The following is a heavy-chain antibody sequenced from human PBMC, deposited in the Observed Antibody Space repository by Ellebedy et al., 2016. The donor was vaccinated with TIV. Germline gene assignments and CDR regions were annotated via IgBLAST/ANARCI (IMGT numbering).Heavy chain of an antibody. CDR2: IIPIFGTP. D-gene: IGHD5-12*01. J-gene: IGHJ4*02. Sequence: SVKVSCXASGGTFSNYAFCWVRQGPGQGLEWMGQIIPIFGTPSYSQKFLGRVTITADRSSSTIYMELTSLRSDDTAVYYCATDQRYSGYGTFDNWGQGALVTVSS. CDR1: GGTFSNYA. V-gene: IGHV1-69*06. CDR3: ATDQRYSGYGTFDN.